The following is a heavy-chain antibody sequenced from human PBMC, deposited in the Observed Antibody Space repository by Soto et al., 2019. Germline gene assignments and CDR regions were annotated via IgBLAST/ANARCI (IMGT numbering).Heavy chain of an antibody. V-gene: IGHV4-30-2*01. CDR1: GGSISSGGYS. J-gene: IGHJ5*02. CDR2: IHHSGST. Sequence: PAETLSLTCAVSGGSISSGGYSGSWIRQPPGKGLEWIGYIHHSGSTYYNPSLESRVTISVDRSKNQFSLKLSSVTAADTAVYYCARAVVAATANWFDPWGQGTLVTVSS. CDR3: ARAVVAATANWFDP. D-gene: IGHD2-15*01.